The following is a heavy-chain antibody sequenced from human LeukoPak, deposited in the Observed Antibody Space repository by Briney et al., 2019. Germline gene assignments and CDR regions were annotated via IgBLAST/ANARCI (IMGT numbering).Heavy chain of an antibody. V-gene: IGHV3-21*01. CDR2: ISSSSSYI. Sequence: GGSLRLSCAASGFTFSSYSMNWVRQAPGKGLEWVSSISSSSSYIYYADSVKGRFTISRDNGKNSLYLQMKSLRAEDTAVYYCARDLIQAPTDFYGMDVWGQGTTVTVSS. CDR1: GFTFSSYS. J-gene: IGHJ6*02. CDR3: ARDLIQAPTDFYGMDV. D-gene: IGHD2-8*01.